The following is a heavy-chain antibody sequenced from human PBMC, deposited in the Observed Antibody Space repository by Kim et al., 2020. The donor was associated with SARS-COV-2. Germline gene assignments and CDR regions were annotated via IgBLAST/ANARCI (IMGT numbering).Heavy chain of an antibody. CDR1: GFTFSDYY. V-gene: IGHV3-11*06. Sequence: GGSLRLSCAGTGFTFSDYYMSWIRQAPGKGLEWVSYISSSSSDTNYADSVKGRFTVSRDNAKNSLYLQMNSLRAEDTAVYYCVRFGTGTEESYFYYGGDVWGRGTPVAVSS. CDR2: ISSSSSDT. D-gene: IGHD1-1*01. J-gene: IGHJ6*02. CDR3: VRFGTGTEESYFYYGGDV.